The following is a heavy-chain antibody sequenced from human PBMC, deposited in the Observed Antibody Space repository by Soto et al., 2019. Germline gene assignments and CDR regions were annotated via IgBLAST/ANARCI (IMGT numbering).Heavy chain of an antibody. Sequence: SLRLSCAASGFTFDDYAMHWVRQVPGKGLEWVSGISWNSGSLGYADSVKGRFTISRDNAKKSLYLQMNSLRAEDTALYYCAATPDGYCSGGSCYSDYWGQGILVTVSS. V-gene: IGHV3-9*01. CDR3: AATPDGYCSGGSCYSDY. D-gene: IGHD2-15*01. CDR1: GFTFDDYA. CDR2: ISWNSGSL. J-gene: IGHJ4*02.